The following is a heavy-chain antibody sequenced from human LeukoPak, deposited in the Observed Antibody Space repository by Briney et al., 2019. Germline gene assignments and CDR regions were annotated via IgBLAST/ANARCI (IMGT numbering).Heavy chain of an antibody. D-gene: IGHD3-22*01. V-gene: IGHV5-51*01. CDR2: IYLGDSDT. J-gene: IGHJ4*02. CDR3: ARRGYYDSSDY. Sequence: GESLKISCKVSGYRLTNYWIGWVRQMPGKGLEWMGSIYLGDSDTRYSPSSQGQVTISADKSISTAYLQWSSLKASDTAMYYCARRGYYDSSDYWGQGTLVTVSS. CDR1: GYRLTNYW.